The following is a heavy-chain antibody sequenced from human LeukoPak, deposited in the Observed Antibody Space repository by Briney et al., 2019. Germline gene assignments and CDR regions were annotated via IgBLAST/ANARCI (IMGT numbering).Heavy chain of an antibody. D-gene: IGHD3-10*01. J-gene: IGHJ5*02. V-gene: IGHV4-61*06. CDR3: ARGTMVRGDDWFDP. Sequence: YIYYSGSTNYHPSLKSRVTISVDTSKNQFSLKLSSVTAADTAVYYCARGTMVRGDDWFDPWGQGTLVTVSS. CDR2: IYYSGST.